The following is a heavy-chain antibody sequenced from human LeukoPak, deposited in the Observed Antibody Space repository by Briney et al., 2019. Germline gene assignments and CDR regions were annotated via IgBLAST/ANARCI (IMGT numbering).Heavy chain of an antibody. CDR1: GGSISSGGYY. V-gene: IGHV4-31*03. D-gene: IGHD3-22*01. J-gene: IGHJ3*02. CDR3: ARSTEESSGNAFDI. CDR2: IYYSGST. Sequence: SETLSLTCTVSGGSISSGGYYWSWIRQHPGKGLEWIGYIYYSGSTYYNPSLKSRVTISVDTSKNQFSLKLSSVTAADTAVYYCARSTEESSGNAFDIWGQGTMVTVSS.